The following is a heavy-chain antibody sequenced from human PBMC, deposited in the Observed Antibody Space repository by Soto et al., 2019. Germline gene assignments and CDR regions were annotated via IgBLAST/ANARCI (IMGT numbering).Heavy chain of an antibody. J-gene: IGHJ6*03. D-gene: IGHD3-10*01. CDR1: GYTFTSYG. CDR2: ISAYNGNT. V-gene: IGHV1-18*01. CDR3: ARGYGSGSYFLLHCYYMDV. Sequence: QVQLVQSGAEVKKPGASVKVSCKASGYTFTSYGISWVRQAPGQGLEWMGWISAYNGNTNYAQKLQGRVTMTTDTSSSTAYMELRSLRSDDTAVYYCARGYGSGSYFLLHCYYMDVGGKGTTVTVSS.